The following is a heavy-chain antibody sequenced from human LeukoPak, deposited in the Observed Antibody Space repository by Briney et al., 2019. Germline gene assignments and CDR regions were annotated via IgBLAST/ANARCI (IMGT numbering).Heavy chain of an antibody. CDR3: ARDGDGYNPPV. CDR1: GFKFDNYE. D-gene: IGHD5-24*01. V-gene: IGHV3-53*01. CDR2: IYSGGST. J-gene: IGHJ4*02. Sequence: GGSLRLSCAASGFKFDNYEMSWVRQAPGKGLEWVSVIYSGGSTYYADSVKGRFTISRDNSKNTLYLQMNSLRAEDTAVYYCARDGDGYNPPVWGQGTLVTVSS.